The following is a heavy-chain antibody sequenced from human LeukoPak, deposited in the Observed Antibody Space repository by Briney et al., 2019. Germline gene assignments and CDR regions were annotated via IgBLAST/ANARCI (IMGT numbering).Heavy chain of an antibody. Sequence: PGGSLRLSCAASGFTFSSYSMNWVRQAPGKGLEWVSSISSSSSYIYYADSVKGRFTISRDNAKNSLYLQMNSLRAEDTAAYYCARDYYGSGSCFDYWGQGTLVAVSS. J-gene: IGHJ4*02. D-gene: IGHD3-10*01. CDR1: GFTFSSYS. CDR2: ISSSSSYI. V-gene: IGHV3-21*01. CDR3: ARDYYGSGSCFDY.